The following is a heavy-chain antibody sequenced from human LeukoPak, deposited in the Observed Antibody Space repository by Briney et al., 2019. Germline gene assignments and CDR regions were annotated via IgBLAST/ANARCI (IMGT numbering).Heavy chain of an antibody. CDR2: VSSSSSTT. V-gene: IGHV3-48*01. CDR1: GFTFSSYS. D-gene: IGHD3-22*01. CDR3: VTMSRGASGYYY. Sequence: GGSLRLSCAASGFTFSSYSMNWVRQAPGKGLGWVSYVSSSSSTTYYADSVKGRFTISTDKAKNSLYLQMNTLRAEDTAVYYCVTMSRGASGYYYWGQGTLVTVSS. J-gene: IGHJ4*02.